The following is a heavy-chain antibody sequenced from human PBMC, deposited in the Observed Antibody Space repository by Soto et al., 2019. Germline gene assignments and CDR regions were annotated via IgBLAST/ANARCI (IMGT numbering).Heavy chain of an antibody. CDR1: GFSFSSYA. J-gene: IGHJ6*02. CDR3: AKEHPTVSPTNTYYYYYGMDV. Sequence: XVCLRLSCAACGFSFSSYAMSWVRQAPGKGLEWVSAISGSGGSTYYADSVKGRFTISRDNSKNTLYLQMNSLRAEDTAVYYCAKEHPTVSPTNTYYYYYGMDVCGQRTTVTVSS. CDR2: ISGSGGST. V-gene: IGHV3-23*01. D-gene: IGHD4-4*01.